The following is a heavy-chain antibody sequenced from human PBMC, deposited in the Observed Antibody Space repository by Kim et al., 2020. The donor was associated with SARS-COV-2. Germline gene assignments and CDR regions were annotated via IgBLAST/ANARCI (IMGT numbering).Heavy chain of an antibody. J-gene: IGHJ4*02. V-gene: IGHV1-18*01. Sequence: ASVKVSCKASGYTFTSYGISWVRQAPGQGLEWMGWISAYNGNTNYAQKLQGRVTMTTDTSTSTAYMELRSLRSDDTAVYYCARAALYGGNPRALGYWGQGTLVTVSS. CDR2: ISAYNGNT. CDR1: GYTFTSYG. CDR3: ARAALYGGNPRALGY. D-gene: IGHD4-17*01.